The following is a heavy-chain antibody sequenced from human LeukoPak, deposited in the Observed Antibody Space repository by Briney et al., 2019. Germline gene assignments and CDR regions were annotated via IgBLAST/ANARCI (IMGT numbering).Heavy chain of an antibody. CDR3: AKAPVTSCRGAYCYPFDS. Sequence: GGSLRLSCAASGFTFSSYSMNWVRQAPGKGLEWVAATSSSDAGTYHADSVRGRFTISRDNSKNTLYLQMNSLRAEDAAVYFCAKAPVTSCRGAYCYPFDSWGQGTLVTVSS. CDR1: GFTFSSYS. J-gene: IGHJ4*02. CDR2: TSSSDAGT. D-gene: IGHD2-21*01. V-gene: IGHV3-23*01.